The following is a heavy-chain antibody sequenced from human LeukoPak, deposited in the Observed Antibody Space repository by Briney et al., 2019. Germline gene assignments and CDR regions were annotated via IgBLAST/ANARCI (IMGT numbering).Heavy chain of an antibody. CDR1: GGSISSYY. J-gene: IGHJ4*02. CDR2: IYYSGST. D-gene: IGHD6-13*01. V-gene: IGHV4-59*08. Sequence: SETLSLTCTVSGGSISSYYWSWIRQPPGKGLEWIGYIYYSGSTNYNPSLKSRVTISVDTSKNQFSLKLSSVTAADTAVYYCARRSSSWHHAFDYWGQGTLVTVSS. CDR3: ARRSSSWHHAFDY.